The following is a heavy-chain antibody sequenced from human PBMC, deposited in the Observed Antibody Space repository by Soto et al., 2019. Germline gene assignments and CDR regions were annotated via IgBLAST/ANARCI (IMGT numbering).Heavy chain of an antibody. J-gene: IGHJ5*02. CDR3: AQTEDGGRSRTPAWWFDA. Sequence: QVTLKEPGPVLVKPTETLTLTCTVSGFSLSNAGMGVSWIRQPPGKALEWLAHIFSNDERKFSTSLKNRRTISKDTLISQVVLIMTNMDPVDTSTYYCAQTEDGGRSRTPAWWFDAWGQGTLVTVSS. V-gene: IGHV2-26*01. CDR2: IFSNDER. CDR1: GFSLSNAGMG. D-gene: IGHD2-15*01.